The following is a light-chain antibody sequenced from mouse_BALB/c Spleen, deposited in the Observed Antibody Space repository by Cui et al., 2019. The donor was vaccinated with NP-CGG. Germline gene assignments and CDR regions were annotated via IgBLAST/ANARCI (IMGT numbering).Light chain of an antibody. V-gene: IGLV1*01. J-gene: IGLJ1*01. Sequence: QAVVTQESVLTTPPGESVTLPCRSSTGAVTTSNYANWVQEKPDHLFTGLIGGTNNRAPGVPARFSGSLIGDKAALTITGAQTEDEAIYFCTLWYSNHWVFGGGTKLTVL. CDR3: TLWYSNHWV. CDR2: GTN. CDR1: TGAVTTSNY.